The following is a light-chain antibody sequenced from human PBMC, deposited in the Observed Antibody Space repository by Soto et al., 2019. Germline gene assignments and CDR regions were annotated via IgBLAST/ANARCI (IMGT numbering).Light chain of an antibody. V-gene: IGKV3-15*01. J-gene: IGKJ1*01. CDR2: GVS. CDR3: QQYDNWPPWT. CDR1: ESVGSH. Sequence: DTVMTQSPATLSVSPGETATLSCRASESVGSHLAWYQQKPGQAPRLLIYGVSTRATGIPVRFRGSGSETEFTLTISGLQSDDFAVYYCQQYDNWPPWTFGQGTKV.